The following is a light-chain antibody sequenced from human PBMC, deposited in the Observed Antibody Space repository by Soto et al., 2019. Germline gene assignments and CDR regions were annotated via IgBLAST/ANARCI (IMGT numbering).Light chain of an antibody. CDR3: AAWDDSLNGHVV. CDR2: SNN. J-gene: IGLJ2*01. V-gene: IGLV1-44*01. Sequence: QPVLIQPPSASGTPGQRVTISCSGSSSNIGSNSVNWYQQLPGTAPRLLIYSNNQRPSGVPDRFSGSKSGTSASLAISGLQSEDEADYYCAAWDDSLNGHVVFGGGTKLTVL. CDR1: SSNIGSNS.